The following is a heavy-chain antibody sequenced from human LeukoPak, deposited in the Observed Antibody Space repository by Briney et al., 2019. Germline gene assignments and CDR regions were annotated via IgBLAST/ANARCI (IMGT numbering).Heavy chain of an antibody. J-gene: IGHJ3*02. CDR2: ISYDGSNK. CDR1: GXTFSSYG. V-gene: IGHV3-30*18. Sequence: TGGSLRLSCAASGXTFSSYGMHWVRQAPGKGLEWVAVISYDGSNKYYADSVKGRFTISRDNSKNTLYLQMNSLRAEDTAVYYCAKSFNLDIWGQGTMVTVSS. CDR3: AKSFNLDI.